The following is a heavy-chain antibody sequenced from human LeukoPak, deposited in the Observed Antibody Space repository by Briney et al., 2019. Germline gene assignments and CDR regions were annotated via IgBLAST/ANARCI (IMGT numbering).Heavy chain of an antibody. CDR2: IYYSGST. CDR3: ASRRWLSSWFDP. J-gene: IGHJ5*02. CDR1: GGSISSYY. V-gene: IGHV4-59*12. D-gene: IGHD5-24*01. Sequence: PSETLSLTCTVSGGSISSYYWSWIRQPPGKGLEWIGYIYYSGSTNYNPSLKSRVTISVDTSKNQFSLKLSSVTAADTAVYYCASRRWLSSWFDPWGQGTLVTVSS.